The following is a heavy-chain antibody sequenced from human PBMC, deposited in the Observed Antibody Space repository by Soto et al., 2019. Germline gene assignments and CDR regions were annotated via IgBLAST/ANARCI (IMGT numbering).Heavy chain of an antibody. CDR3: TRETVAGITGLDY. V-gene: IGHV3-23*01. Sequence: GGSLRLSCAASGFNVGTFAVNWVRQAPGKGLEWVSGISVSDAFIYYADSVRGRFSISRDASENILYLQMNSLRVDDTALYYCTRETVAGITGLDYWGPGTLVTVSS. D-gene: IGHD1-20*01. CDR2: ISVSDAFI. J-gene: IGHJ4*02. CDR1: GFNVGTFA.